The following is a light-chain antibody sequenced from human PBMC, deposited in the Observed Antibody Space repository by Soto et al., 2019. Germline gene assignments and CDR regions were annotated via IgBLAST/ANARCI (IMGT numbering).Light chain of an antibody. CDR1: QSLSDN. J-gene: IGKJ1*01. V-gene: IGKV3-15*01. CDR2: RAS. CDR3: HQYSNWPPWT. Sequence: EIVMTQFPATLSVSPGERATLSCRASQSLSDNLAWYQQRPGQAPRLLFYRASTRATGVPARFSASGSGTEFTLTIRSPQSEDSAVYYCHQYSNWPPWTFGPGTKVEIK.